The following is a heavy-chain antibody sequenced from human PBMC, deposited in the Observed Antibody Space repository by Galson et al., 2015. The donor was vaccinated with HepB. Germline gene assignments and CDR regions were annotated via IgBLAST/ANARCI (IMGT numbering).Heavy chain of an antibody. CDR1: GFPFSNYG. CDR3: AKDPYLNSALAGTMAGFDY. CDR2: ISYDGSNK. J-gene: IGHJ4*02. Sequence: LRLSCAASGFPFSNYGMHWVRQAPGKGLEWVAVISYDGSNKYYADSVKGRFTISRDNSKNTLYLQMNSLRAEDTALYYCAKDPYLNSALAGTMAGFDYWGQGTLVTVSS. D-gene: IGHD6-19*01. V-gene: IGHV3-30*18.